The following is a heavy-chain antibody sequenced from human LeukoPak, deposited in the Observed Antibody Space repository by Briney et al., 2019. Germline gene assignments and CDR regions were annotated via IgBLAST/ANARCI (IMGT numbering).Heavy chain of an antibody. Sequence: ASVKVSCKVSGYIFTAYYIHWVRQAPGQGLEWMGWINPNSGGTNYAQKFQGKVTMTRDTSISTAYMELSRLRSDDTAVYYCASESGDYFDSWGQGTLVTVSS. V-gene: IGHV1-2*02. CDR1: GYIFTAYY. CDR2: INPNSGGT. J-gene: IGHJ4*02. D-gene: IGHD3-3*01. CDR3: ASESGDYFDS.